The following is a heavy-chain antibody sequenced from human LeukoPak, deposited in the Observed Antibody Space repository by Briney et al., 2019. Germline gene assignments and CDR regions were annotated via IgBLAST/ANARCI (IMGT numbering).Heavy chain of an antibody. Sequence: PSETLSLTCTVSGYSISSGYYWGWIRQPPGKGLEWIGSIYHSGSTYYNPSLKSRVTISVDTSKNQFSLKLSSVIAADTAVYYCARDASSSGWYGGDYFDYWGQGTLVTVSS. CDR3: ARDASSSGWYGGDYFDY. CDR2: IYHSGST. CDR1: GYSISSGYY. D-gene: IGHD6-19*01. V-gene: IGHV4-38-2*02. J-gene: IGHJ4*02.